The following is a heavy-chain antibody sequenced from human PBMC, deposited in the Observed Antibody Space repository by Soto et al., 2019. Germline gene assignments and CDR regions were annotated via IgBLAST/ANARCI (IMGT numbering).Heavy chain of an antibody. CDR1: GFTFSSYS. V-gene: IGHV3-48*02. D-gene: IGHD6-13*01. CDR2: ISSSSSTI. J-gene: IGHJ6*02. CDR3: ARDPRGYSSSWYSDV. Sequence: GGSLRLSCAASGFTFSSYSMNWVRQAPGKGLEWVSYISSSSSTIYYADSVKGRFTISRDNAKNSLYLQMNSLRDEDTAVYYCARDPRGYSSSWYSDVWGQGTTVTVSS.